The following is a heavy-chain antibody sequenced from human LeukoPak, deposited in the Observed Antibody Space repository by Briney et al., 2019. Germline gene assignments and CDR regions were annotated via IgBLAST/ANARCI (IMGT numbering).Heavy chain of an antibody. J-gene: IGHJ4*02. Sequence: PGGSLRLSCAASGFTFSSYAMHWVRQAPGKGLEWVAVISYDGSNKYYADSVKGRFTISRDNSKNTLYLQMNSLRAEDTAVYYCARDAQSIVASYFFDYWGQGTLVTVSS. CDR3: ARDAQSIVASYFFDY. CDR2: ISYDGSNK. CDR1: GFTFSSYA. D-gene: IGHD5-12*01. V-gene: IGHV3-30*04.